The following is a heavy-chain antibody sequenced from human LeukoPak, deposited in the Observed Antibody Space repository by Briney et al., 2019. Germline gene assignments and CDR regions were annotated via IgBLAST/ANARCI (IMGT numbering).Heavy chain of an antibody. CDR1: GYSFTSYW. V-gene: IGHV5-51*01. J-gene: IGHJ4*02. Sequence: GGSLKISCKGSGYSFTSYWIGWVRQMPGKGLEWMGIIYPGDSDTRYSPSFQGQVTISADKSISTAYLQWSSLKASDTAMYYCARRYYYDSSGYYPRYYFDYWGQGTLVTVSS. CDR2: IYPGDSDT. D-gene: IGHD3-22*01. CDR3: ARRYYYDSSGYYPRYYFDY.